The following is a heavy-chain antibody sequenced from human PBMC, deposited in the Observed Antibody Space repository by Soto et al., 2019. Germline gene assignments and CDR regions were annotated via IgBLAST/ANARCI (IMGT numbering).Heavy chain of an antibody. D-gene: IGHD6-19*01. Sequence: QLQLQESGPGLVKPSETLSLTCTVSGGSISSSSYYWGWIRQPPGKGLEWIGSIYYSGSTYYNPSLKSRVTISVDTSKNQFSLKLSSVTAADTAVYYCASPPGSSGWTFDYWGQGTLVTVSS. CDR1: GGSISSSSYY. V-gene: IGHV4-39*01. J-gene: IGHJ4*02. CDR2: IYYSGST. CDR3: ASPPGSSGWTFDY.